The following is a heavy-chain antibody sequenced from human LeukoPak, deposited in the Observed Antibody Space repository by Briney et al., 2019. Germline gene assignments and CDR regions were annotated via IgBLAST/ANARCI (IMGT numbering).Heavy chain of an antibody. Sequence: GGSLRLSCAASRFIFSDYYMSWIRQAPGRGLEWISYVSSSGSTLYYADSVKGRFTISRDNAKNSLYLQMNSLRAEDTALYYCAKEGYSYGPKGFDYWGQGTLVTVSS. D-gene: IGHD5-18*01. CDR2: VSSSGSTL. CDR1: RFIFSDYY. V-gene: IGHV3-11*01. J-gene: IGHJ4*02. CDR3: AKEGYSYGPKGFDY.